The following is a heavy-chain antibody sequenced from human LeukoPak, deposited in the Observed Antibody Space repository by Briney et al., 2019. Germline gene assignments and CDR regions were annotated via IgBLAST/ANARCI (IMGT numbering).Heavy chain of an antibody. CDR3: AKGGTRKQWLEY. Sequence: GGSLRLSCAASGFTFSSYGMHWVRQAPGKGLEWVAVIWYDGSNKYYADSVKGRFTISRDNSKKTLYLQMNSLRAGDTAVYYCAKGGTRKQWLEYWGQGTLVTVSS. CDR1: GFTFSSYG. V-gene: IGHV3-33*06. J-gene: IGHJ4*02. CDR2: IWYDGSNK. D-gene: IGHD6-19*01.